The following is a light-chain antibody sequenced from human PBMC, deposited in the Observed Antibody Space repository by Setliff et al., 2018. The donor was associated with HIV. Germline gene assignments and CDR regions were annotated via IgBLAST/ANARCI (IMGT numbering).Light chain of an antibody. V-gene: IGLV2-14*01. CDR3: SSYAITNTLP. J-gene: IGLJ1*01. CDR1: TSDVGGYNY. CDR2: EVK. Sequence: QSALTQPASVSGSPGQSITISCTGTTSDVGGYNYVSWYQQHPRKAPKLIIYEVKNRPSGVSNRFSGSKSGNTASLTISGLQAEDESDYYCSSYAITNTLPFGTGTKVTVL.